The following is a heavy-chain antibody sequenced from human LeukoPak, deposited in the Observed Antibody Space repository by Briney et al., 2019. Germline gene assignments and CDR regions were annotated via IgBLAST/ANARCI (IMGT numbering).Heavy chain of an antibody. V-gene: IGHV3-23*01. Sequence: GGSLRLSCAASGFTFSSYAMSWVRQAPGKGLEWVSAISGSGGSTYYADSVKGRFTISRDNAKNSLYLHMNSLRAEDTAVYYCAELGITMIGGVWGKGTTVTISS. CDR3: AELGITMIGGV. CDR2: ISGSGGST. J-gene: IGHJ6*04. CDR1: GFTFSSYA. D-gene: IGHD3-10*02.